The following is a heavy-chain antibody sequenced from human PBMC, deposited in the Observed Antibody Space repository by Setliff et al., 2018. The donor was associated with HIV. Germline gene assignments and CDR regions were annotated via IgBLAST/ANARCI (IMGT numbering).Heavy chain of an antibody. CDR2: VSSYNGDT. V-gene: IGHV1-18*01. D-gene: IGHD3-22*01. Sequence: GASVKVSCKASGYTFSSYGISWVRQAPGQGLEWVGWVSSYNGDTNYAQNLRGRVTVTTDTSTTTAYMELRSLTSDDTAMYYCARDPPGNPWFFDYWGPGTLVTVSS. J-gene: IGHJ4*02. CDR1: GYTFSSYG. CDR3: ARDPPGNPWFFDY.